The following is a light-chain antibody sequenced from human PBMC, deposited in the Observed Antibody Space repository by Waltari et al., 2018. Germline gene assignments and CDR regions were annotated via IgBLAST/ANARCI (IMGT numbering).Light chain of an antibody. CDR1: QSITTY. Sequence: DIQITQSPSSLSASIGDRVIITCRASQSITTYLSWFQQKPGKAPKLLIYAASSLQSGVSSRFSGSGSGTDFTLTISSLQPEDFATYYCQHSYSTPYTFGQGTKLEIK. J-gene: IGKJ2*01. V-gene: IGKV1-39*01. CDR3: QHSYSTPYT. CDR2: AAS.